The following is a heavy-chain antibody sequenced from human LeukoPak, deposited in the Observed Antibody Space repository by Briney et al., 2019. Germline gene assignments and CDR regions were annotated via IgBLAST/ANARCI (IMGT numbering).Heavy chain of an antibody. V-gene: IGHV1-18*01. Sequence: ASVKVSCKASGYTFTCYGISWVRQAPGQGLEWMGWISAYNGNTNYAQKLQGRVTMTTDTSTSTAYMELRSLRSDDTAVYYCARDTSNWGCSSGCPVEYWGQGTLVTVSS. CDR1: GYTFTCYG. D-gene: IGHD6-19*01. CDR2: ISAYNGNT. CDR3: ARDTSNWGCSSGCPVEY. J-gene: IGHJ4*02.